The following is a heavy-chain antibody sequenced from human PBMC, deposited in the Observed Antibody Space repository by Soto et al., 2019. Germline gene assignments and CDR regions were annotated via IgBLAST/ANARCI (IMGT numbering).Heavy chain of an antibody. CDR2: IWYDGSNE. Sequence: QVQLVESGGGAVQPGRSLRLSCAASGFTFSSYGMHWVRQAPGKGLEWVALIWYDGSNEYYAGSVKGRFTISRDNSKITLHLQMSSLRAEDTAVYYCAIDCGFIGHCSAGDPADDYWGQGTLVTVSS. D-gene: IGHD2-15*01. CDR3: AIDCGFIGHCSAGDPADDY. CDR1: GFTFSSYG. V-gene: IGHV3-33*01. J-gene: IGHJ4*02.